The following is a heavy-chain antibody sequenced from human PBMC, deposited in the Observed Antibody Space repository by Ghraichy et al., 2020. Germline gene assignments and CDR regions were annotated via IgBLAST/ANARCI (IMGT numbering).Heavy chain of an antibody. V-gene: IGHV3-21*01. D-gene: IGHD3-10*01. J-gene: IGHJ4*02. CDR2: ISSSRLA. Sequence: GGSLTLSCATSGFNFSRYALNWVRQAPGKGLEWVSSISSSRLALYGDSVTGRFIISRDNAKSSVYLEMDSLRAEDTAVYYCATGGGSYNKWGQGTLVSVSS. CDR1: GFNFSRYA. CDR3: ATGGGSYNK.